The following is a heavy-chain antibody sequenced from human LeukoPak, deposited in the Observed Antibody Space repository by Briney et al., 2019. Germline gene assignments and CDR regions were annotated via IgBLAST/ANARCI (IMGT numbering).Heavy chain of an antibody. CDR1: GGSISSYY. CDR3: ARVGDYYDSSGYYYYFDY. V-gene: IGHV4-4*08. Sequence: SETLSLTCTVSGGSISSYYWSWIRQPPGKGLEWIGRIYTSGSTNYNPSLKSRVTISVDTSKNQFSLKLSSVTAADTAVYYCARVGDYYDSSGYYYYFDYWGQGTLVTVSS. D-gene: IGHD3-22*01. CDR2: IYTSGST. J-gene: IGHJ4*02.